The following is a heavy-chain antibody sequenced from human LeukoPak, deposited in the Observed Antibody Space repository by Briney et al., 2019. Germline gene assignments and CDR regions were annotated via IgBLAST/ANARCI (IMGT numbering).Heavy chain of an antibody. Sequence: PSETLSLTCAVYGGSFSGYYWSWIRQPPGKGPEWIGSIYYSGSTYYNPSLKSRVTISVDTSKNQFSLKLSSVTAADTAVYYCARRKGGYNYQYYFDYWGQGTLVTVSS. CDR1: GGSFSGYY. CDR2: IYYSGST. J-gene: IGHJ4*02. CDR3: ARRKGGYNYQYYFDY. D-gene: IGHD5-24*01. V-gene: IGHV4-34*01.